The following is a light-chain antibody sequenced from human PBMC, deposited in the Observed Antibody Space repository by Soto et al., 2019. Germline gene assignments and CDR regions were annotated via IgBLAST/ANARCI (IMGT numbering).Light chain of an antibody. J-gene: IGKJ1*01. CDR1: QSFSGNY. CDR3: QHYGSSPRT. V-gene: IGKV3-20*01. Sequence: IVLTQPPGTLSLSPGERVTLSCRASQSFSGNYLTWYQHKPGQAPRLLIYGSSHRATGIPDRFSGSGSGTDFTLTINSLEPADFAVYYCQHYGSSPRTFGQGTKVDIK. CDR2: GSS.